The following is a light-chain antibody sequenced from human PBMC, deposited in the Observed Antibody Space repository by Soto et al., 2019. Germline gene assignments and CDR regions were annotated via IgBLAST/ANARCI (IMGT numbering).Light chain of an antibody. CDR1: DNDVGNYNF. V-gene: IGLV2-8*01. CDR3: SSYGGNNNIL. CDR2: EVT. Sequence: QSALTQTPSASGSPGQSVTISCTGTDNDVGNYNFVSWYQQHPGKAPKLIIYEVTKRPSGVPARFSGSKSGNAASLTVSGLQAEDEADYYCSSYGGNNNILFGGGTKVTVL. J-gene: IGLJ2*01.